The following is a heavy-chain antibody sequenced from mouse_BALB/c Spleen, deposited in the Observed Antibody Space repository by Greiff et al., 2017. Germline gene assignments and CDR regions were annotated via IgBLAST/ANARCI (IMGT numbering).Heavy chain of an antibody. CDR1: GFSLTSYG. CDR3: ARNYDDGYYLAWFAY. D-gene: IGHD2-3*01. V-gene: IGHV2-6-4*01. Sequence: QVQLQQSGPGLVAPSQSLSITCTVSGFSLTSYGVHWVRQPPGKGLEWLGMIWGGGSTDYNSALKSRLSISKDNSKSQVFLKMNSLQTDDTAMYYCARNYDDGYYLAWFAYWGQGTLVTVSA. J-gene: IGHJ3*01. CDR2: IWGGGST.